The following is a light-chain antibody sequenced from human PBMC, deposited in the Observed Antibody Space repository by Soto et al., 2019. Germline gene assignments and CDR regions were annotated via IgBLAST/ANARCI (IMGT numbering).Light chain of an antibody. Sequence: EIVLTQSPDTVSLSPGERATLSCRASRSFSSSYLAWYQQKPGQAPRLLIYAASSRATGIPDRFSGSKSGTDFTLTISRLEPEDSAVYYCQLYGSSPPYTFGQGTKLEIK. CDR3: QLYGSSPPYT. V-gene: IGKV3-20*01. CDR1: RSFSSSY. CDR2: AAS. J-gene: IGKJ2*01.